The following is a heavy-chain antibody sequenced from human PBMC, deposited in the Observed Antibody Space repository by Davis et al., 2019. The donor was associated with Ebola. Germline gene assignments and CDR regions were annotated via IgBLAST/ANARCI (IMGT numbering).Heavy chain of an antibody. CDR1: GFTFNTYA. D-gene: IGHD1-14*01. CDR3: ARLTTRYYYYGMDV. CDR2: ISYDGSNK. Sequence: GESLKISCVVSGFTFNTYAMHWVRQAPGKGLEWVAVISYDGSNKYYADSVKGRFTISRDNSKNTLYLQMNSLRAEDTAVYYCARLTTRYYYYGMDVWGQGTTVTVSS. V-gene: IGHV3-30*03. J-gene: IGHJ6*02.